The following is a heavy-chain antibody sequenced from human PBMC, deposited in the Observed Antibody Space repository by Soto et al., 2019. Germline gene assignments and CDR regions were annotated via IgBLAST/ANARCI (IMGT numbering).Heavy chain of an antibody. J-gene: IGHJ5*02. D-gene: IGHD3-10*01. V-gene: IGHV4-34*01. CDR2: INHSGST. CDR3: ARGFGTMVRGVISNWFDP. CDR1: GGSFSGYY. Sequence: QVQLQQWGAGLLKPSETLSLTCAVYGGSFSGYYWSWIRQPPGKGLEWIGEINHSGSTNYNPSLTSRVTISVDTSKNQFSLKLSSVTAADTAVYYCARGFGTMVRGVISNWFDPWGQGTLVTVSS.